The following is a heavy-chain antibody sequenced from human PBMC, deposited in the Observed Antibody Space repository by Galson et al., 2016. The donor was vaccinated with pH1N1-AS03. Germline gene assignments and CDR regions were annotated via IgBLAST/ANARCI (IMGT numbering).Heavy chain of an antibody. Sequence: SLRLSCAASGFIFSNYAMTWVRQAPGKGLQWVSTISGLGESTKYADSVKGRFTISRDNSKNTVNLHMNSLIVEDTAVYYCANRGDTLGFFESWGQGTLVTVSS. D-gene: IGHD4-17*01. V-gene: IGHV3-23*01. CDR3: ANRGDTLGFFES. J-gene: IGHJ4*02. CDR2: ISGLGEST. CDR1: GFIFSNYA.